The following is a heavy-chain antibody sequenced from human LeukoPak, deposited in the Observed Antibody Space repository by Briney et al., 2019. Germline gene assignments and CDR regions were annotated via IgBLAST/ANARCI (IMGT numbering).Heavy chain of an antibody. D-gene: IGHD5-24*01. CDR3: TTGTDGPGY. CDR1: GFTFSGSA. CDR2: IRSKANNYAT. J-gene: IGHJ4*02. Sequence: PGGSLRLSCAASGFTFSGSAMHWVRQASGKGLEWVGRIRSKANNYATAYAASVKGRFTISRDDSKNTAYLQMNSLKTGDTAVYYCTTGTDGPGYWGQGTLVTVSS. V-gene: IGHV3-73*01.